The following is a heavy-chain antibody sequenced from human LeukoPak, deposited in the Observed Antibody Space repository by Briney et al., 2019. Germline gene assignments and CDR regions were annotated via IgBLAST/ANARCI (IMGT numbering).Heavy chain of an antibody. V-gene: IGHV3-9*01. CDR1: GFTFVYYA. J-gene: IGHJ3*02. D-gene: IGHD3-10*01. CDR3: AKAKRAGVVRGVPNAFDI. CDR2: ICWNSGII. Sequence: GGSLSLSCVASGFTFVYYALHWVGQAPGKGLAWVSGICWNSGIINYADSVKGRFTISRDNAENSLYLQMNSLRPEDTALYYCAKAKRAGVVRGVPNAFDIWGQGTMVTVSS.